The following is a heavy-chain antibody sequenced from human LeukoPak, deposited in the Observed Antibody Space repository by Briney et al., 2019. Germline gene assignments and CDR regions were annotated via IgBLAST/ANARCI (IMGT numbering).Heavy chain of an antibody. D-gene: IGHD2-15*01. V-gene: IGHV3-74*01. J-gene: IGHJ5*02. Sequence: PGGSLRLSCAASGFTFSSYWMHCVRQAPGKGLVCVSRTNSDGSSTIYADSVRGRFTISRDNAKNTLYLQMKSLRAEDTAVYYCARGRYCSGGSCYWEYNWFDPWGQGTLVTVSS. CDR1: GFTFSSYW. CDR2: TNSDGSST. CDR3: ARGRYCSGGSCYWEYNWFDP.